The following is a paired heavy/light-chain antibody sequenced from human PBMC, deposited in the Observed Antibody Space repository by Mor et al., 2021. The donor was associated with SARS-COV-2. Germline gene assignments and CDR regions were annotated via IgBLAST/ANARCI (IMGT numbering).Heavy chain of an antibody. CDR1: GFTFSSYA. Sequence: EVQLLESGGGLVQPGGSLRLSCAASGFTFSSYAMSWVRRAPGKGLEWVSSISGTGGSTYSADSVKGRFTISRDNSKNTLYLQMNSLRAEDSALYYCAKQAGGLPGRSDYWGQGTLVTVSS. J-gene: IGHJ4*02. CDR2: ISGTGGST. V-gene: IGHV3-23*01. D-gene: IGHD3-9*01. CDR3: AKQAGGLPGRSDY.
Light chain of an antibody. V-gene: IGKV1-5*03. CDR1: QSISTF. CDR3: QQYNSYPYG. J-gene: IGKJ2*03. CDR2: KAS. Sequence: DIQMTQSPSTLSASIGDRVTITCRASQSISTFLAWYQQKPGKAPKLLIYKASTLEGGVPSRFSGSGSGTEFTLTISSLQPDDFATYYCQQYNSYPYGFGQGTKLEI.